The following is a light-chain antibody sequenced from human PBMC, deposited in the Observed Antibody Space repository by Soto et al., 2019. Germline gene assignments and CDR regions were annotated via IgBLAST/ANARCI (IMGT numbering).Light chain of an antibody. J-gene: IGLJ1*01. V-gene: IGLV2-14*03. CDR1: SSDVGGYNY. CDR2: DVR. Sequence: QSALNQPASVSGSPGQSITISCTGTSSDVGGYNYVSWYQQHPGKAPKLMIYDVRNRPSGVSNRFSGPKSVNTASLTISGLQAEDEADYYCSSYTTISTYVFGTGTKLTVL. CDR3: SSYTTISTYV.